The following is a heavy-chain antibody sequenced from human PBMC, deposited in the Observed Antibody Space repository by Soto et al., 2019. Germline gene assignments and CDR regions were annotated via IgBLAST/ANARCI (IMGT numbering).Heavy chain of an antibody. CDR2: MNNIGRT. CDR1: RDSSSTLY. CDR3: ARSFCRDSIRCNWFDP. Sequence: SENLSLTCSFSRDSSSTLYWSLIRQSPGKGLEWIGYMNNIGRTNYNPSLKSRITISLDTSKNQFSLNVRSVIAADTAVYYCARSFCRDSIRCNWFDPWGQGTLVTVSS. D-gene: IGHD2-2*02. J-gene: IGHJ5*02. V-gene: IGHV4-59*11.